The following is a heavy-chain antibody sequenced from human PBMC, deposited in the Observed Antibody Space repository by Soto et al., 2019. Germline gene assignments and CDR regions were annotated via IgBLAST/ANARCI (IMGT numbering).Heavy chain of an antibody. Sequence: SVKVSCKTSGGTFSSYAITWVRQAPGQGLEWMGGIIPIFGTANYAQKFQGRVTIIADESTSTVYMELSSLRPEDTAVYYCARERGGDIVVVPAAMGLGLNAFDIWGQGTMVTVSS. CDR2: IIPIFGTA. CDR3: ARERGGDIVVVPAAMGLGLNAFDI. J-gene: IGHJ3*02. CDR1: GGTFSSYA. D-gene: IGHD2-2*01. V-gene: IGHV1-69*13.